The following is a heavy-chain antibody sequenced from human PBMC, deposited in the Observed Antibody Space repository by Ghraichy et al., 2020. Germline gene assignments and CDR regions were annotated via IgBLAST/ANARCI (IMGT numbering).Heavy chain of an antibody. Sequence: SETLSLTCTVSGGSINNYYWSWIRQPPGKGLEWIGFIYYSGGANYNPSLKSRATISVDASMTQFSLRLSSVTAADTAVYYCAGDRAVFGPGGMDVWGQGTAATVSS. CDR1: GGSINNYY. D-gene: IGHD3-3*01. V-gene: IGHV4-59*01. J-gene: IGHJ6*02. CDR2: IYYSGGA. CDR3: AGDRAVFGPGGMDV.